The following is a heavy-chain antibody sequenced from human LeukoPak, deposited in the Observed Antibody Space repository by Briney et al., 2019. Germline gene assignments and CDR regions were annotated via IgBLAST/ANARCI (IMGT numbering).Heavy chain of an antibody. CDR2: IYYSGST. CDR1: GGSISSGGYY. V-gene: IGHV4-31*11. Sequence: SETLSLTCVDSGGSISSGGYYWSWIRQHPGKGLEWIGYIYYSGSTYYNPSLKSRVTISVDTSKNQISLKLSSVTTADTAMYYCARTDDAFHIWGHGTTVTVSS. CDR3: ARTDDAFHI. D-gene: IGHD2-21*02. J-gene: IGHJ3*02.